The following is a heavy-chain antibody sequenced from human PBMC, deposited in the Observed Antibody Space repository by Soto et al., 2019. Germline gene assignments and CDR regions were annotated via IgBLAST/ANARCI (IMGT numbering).Heavy chain of an antibody. Sequence: GGSLRLSCAASEFTFSSHSMSWVRQAPGKGLEWVSDINGSGGSTNYADSVKGRFTISRDNSKNTMFLQLNSLRAEDTAVYYCARLGASYFYGLDAWGQGTTVTVSS. J-gene: IGHJ6*02. CDR2: INGSGGST. D-gene: IGHD2-21*01. CDR3: ARLGASYFYGLDA. CDR1: EFTFSSHS. V-gene: IGHV3-23*01.